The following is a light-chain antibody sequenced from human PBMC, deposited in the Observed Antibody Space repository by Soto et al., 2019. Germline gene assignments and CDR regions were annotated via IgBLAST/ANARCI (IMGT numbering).Light chain of an antibody. CDR2: WAS. V-gene: IGKV4-1*01. CDR3: QQYYSPPYT. Sequence: DIVMTQSPDSLAVSLGERATINCKSSQSVLYSSNNKNYLAWYQQKAGQPPKLLIYWASTRESGVPDRFSGSGSGTDFTLTISSLQAEDVAVYHCQQYYSPPYTFGQGTKLEIK. J-gene: IGKJ2*01. CDR1: QSVLYSSNNKNY.